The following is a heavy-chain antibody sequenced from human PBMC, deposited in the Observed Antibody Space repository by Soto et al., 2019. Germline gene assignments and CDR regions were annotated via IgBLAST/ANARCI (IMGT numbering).Heavy chain of an antibody. CDR1: GFAIRNYE. J-gene: IGHJ4*02. CDR2: INSGGTSK. CDR3: ARENSGDAFDF. Sequence: PGGSLRLSCAASGFAIRNYEMNWVRQAPGKGLEWVSYINSGGTSKKYTDSVEGRFTISRDTALNSLYLQMDSLRDEDTAIYYCARENSGDAFDFWGQGILVTVPQ. D-gene: IGHD4-17*01. V-gene: IGHV3-48*03.